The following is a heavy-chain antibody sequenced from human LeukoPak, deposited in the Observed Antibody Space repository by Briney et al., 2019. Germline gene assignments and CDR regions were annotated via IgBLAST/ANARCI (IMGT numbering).Heavy chain of an antibody. CDR2: INWNGGST. V-gene: IGHV3-20*04. CDR1: GFTFDDYG. J-gene: IGHJ4*02. D-gene: IGHD4-17*01. Sequence: GGSLRLSCAASGFTFDDYGMSWVRHAPGKGLEWVSGINWNGGSTGYADSVKGRFTISRDNAKNSLYLQMNSLRVDDTAVYYCARSPRWSTVTTSDYWGQGTRVTVSS. CDR3: ARSPRWSTVTTSDY.